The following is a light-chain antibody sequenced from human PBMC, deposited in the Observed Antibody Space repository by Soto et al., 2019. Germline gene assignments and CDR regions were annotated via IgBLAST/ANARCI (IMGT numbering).Light chain of an antibody. J-gene: IGKJ5*01. CDR2: GAS. V-gene: IGKV3-20*01. Sequence: PVERATLSCMASRSVTNNYLAWHQQKPGQTPRLLIYGASSRATGIPDRFSGSGSGTDFTLTISRLEPEDFAVYYCQQHGSSPITFGQGTRLEIK. CDR3: QQHGSSPIT. CDR1: RSVTNNY.